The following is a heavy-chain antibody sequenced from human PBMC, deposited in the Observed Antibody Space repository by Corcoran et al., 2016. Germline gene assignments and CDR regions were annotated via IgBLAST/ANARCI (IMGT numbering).Heavy chain of an antibody. CDR3: ASGSYFNDAFDI. J-gene: IGHJ3*02. CDR2: ISWDGGST. CDR1: GFTFDDYT. V-gene: IGHV3-43*01. D-gene: IGHD1-26*01. Sequence: EVQLVESGGVVVQPGGSLRLSCAASGFTFDDYTMHWVRQAPGKGLEWVSLISWDGGSTYYADSVKGRFTISRDNSKNSLYLQMNSLRTEDTALYYCASGSYFNDAFDIWGQGTMVTVSS.